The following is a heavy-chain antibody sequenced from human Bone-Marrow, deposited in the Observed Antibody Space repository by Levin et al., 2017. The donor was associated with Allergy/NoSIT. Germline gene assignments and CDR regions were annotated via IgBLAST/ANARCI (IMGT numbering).Heavy chain of an antibody. J-gene: IGHJ4*02. CDR2: ISAYNGNT. D-gene: IGHD2-2*02. CDR1: GYTFTSYG. Sequence: ASVKVSCKASGYTFTSYGISWVRQAPGQGLEWMGWISAYNGNTNYAQKLQGRVTMTTDTSTSTAYMELRSLRSDDTAVYYCARVRRSYCSSTSCYTGDYWGQGTLVTVSS. V-gene: IGHV1-18*01. CDR3: ARVRRSYCSSTSCYTGDY.